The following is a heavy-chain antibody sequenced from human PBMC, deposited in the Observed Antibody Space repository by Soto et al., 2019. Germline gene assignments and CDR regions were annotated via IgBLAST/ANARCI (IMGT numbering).Heavy chain of an antibody. Sequence: QVQLVESGGGVAQPGGSLRLSCAPPGFTFISNAMHWVRQAPGKGLEWVAVISYDGSNKYYADSVKGRFTISRDNSKNTLYLQMNSLRAEDTAVYYCARDKRDLRFLEWSYYFDFWGQGTLVTVSS. J-gene: IGHJ4*02. D-gene: IGHD3-3*01. V-gene: IGHV3-30-3*01. CDR1: GFTFISNA. CDR2: ISYDGSNK. CDR3: ARDKRDLRFLEWSYYFDF.